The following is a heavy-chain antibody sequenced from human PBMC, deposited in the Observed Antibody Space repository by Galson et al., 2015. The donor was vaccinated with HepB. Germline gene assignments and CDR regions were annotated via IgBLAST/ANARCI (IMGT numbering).Heavy chain of an antibody. CDR2: IKHDGTEK. D-gene: IGHD6-25*01. J-gene: IGHJ4*02. CDR1: GFTVSSYY. Sequence: SLRLSCAASGFTVSSYYMTWVRQAPGKGLEWVANIKHDGTEKYYMDSVRGRFTISSDNARNALYLQMKSLRVEDTAVYYCARDRPAALAGRNGPIDYWGQGTLVTVAS. CDR3: ARDRPAALAGRNGPIDY. V-gene: IGHV3-7*03.